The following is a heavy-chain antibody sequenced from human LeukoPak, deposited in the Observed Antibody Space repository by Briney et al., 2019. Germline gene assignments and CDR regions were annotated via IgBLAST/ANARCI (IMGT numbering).Heavy chain of an antibody. CDR1: GFIFSNYA. J-gene: IGHJ4*02. D-gene: IGHD3-9*01. Sequence: GASLRLSCADSGFIFSNYAMYWVRQAPGKGLEWVSAISGRSGSTYYADSVKGRFTISRDSSKNTLYLQMNSLRADDTAVYYCAKWGDYDVLTGYYVSDFWGQGTLVTVSS. CDR3: AKWGDYDVLTGYYVSDF. CDR2: ISGRSGST. V-gene: IGHV3-23*01.